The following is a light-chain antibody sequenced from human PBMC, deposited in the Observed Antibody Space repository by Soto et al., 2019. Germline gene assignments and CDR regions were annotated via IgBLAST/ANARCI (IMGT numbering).Light chain of an antibody. Sequence: QSALTQPPSASGSPGQSVTISCTGTSSDVGGYNFVSWYQQHPGKAPKLMIYEVSERPSGVPDRFSGSKSGNTASLTVSGLQAEDEADYYCSSYAGSNNFCVFGTGTKVIV. CDR1: SSDVGGYNF. CDR3: SSYAGSNNFCV. CDR2: EVS. J-gene: IGLJ1*01. V-gene: IGLV2-8*01.